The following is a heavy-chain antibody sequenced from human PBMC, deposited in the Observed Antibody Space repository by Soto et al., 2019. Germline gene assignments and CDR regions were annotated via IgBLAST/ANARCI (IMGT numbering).Heavy chain of an antibody. Sequence: QVQLVQSGAEVKKPGASVKVSCKASGYTFINYDMNWVRQATGQGLEWVGWMNPESGNTGYAQNFQGRVTMTGSTSMSSVYMELSSLTSEDTAVYYCARRRGSNGWFDLWGQGTLVTVSS. CDR2: MNPESGNT. J-gene: IGHJ5*02. D-gene: IGHD2-8*01. V-gene: IGHV1-8*01. CDR1: GYTFINYD. CDR3: ARRRGSNGWFDL.